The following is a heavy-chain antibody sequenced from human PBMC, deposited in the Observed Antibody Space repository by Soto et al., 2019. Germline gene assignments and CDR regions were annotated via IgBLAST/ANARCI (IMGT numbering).Heavy chain of an antibody. V-gene: IGHV3-30-3*01. CDR3: AKVGSHSGSHYDAFDI. D-gene: IGHD1-26*01. J-gene: IGHJ3*02. CDR2: ISYDGSNK. Sequence: PGGSLRLSCAASGFTFSSYAMHWVRQAPGKGLEWVAVISYDGSNKYYADSVKGRFTISRDNSNKILYLRMNSLRAEDTAVYYCAKVGSHSGSHYDAFDIWGKGTMFTVPS. CDR1: GFTFSSYA.